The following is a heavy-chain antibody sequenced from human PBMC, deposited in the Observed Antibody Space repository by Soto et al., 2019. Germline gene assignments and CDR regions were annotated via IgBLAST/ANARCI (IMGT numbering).Heavy chain of an antibody. CDR3: AAPRDEYGSGVSWFTYGMDI. V-gene: IGHV3-23*01. J-gene: IGHJ6*02. Sequence: GGSLRLSCLASGFTFSGYAMTWVRHVPGRGLEWVASLDGAGGSTYYADSVRGRFTISRDNSQNTLFLQMKRLTVDDTAIYYCAAPRDEYGSGVSWFTYGMDIWGQGTTVTVYS. CDR2: LDGAGGST. CDR1: GFTFSGYA. D-gene: IGHD3-10*01.